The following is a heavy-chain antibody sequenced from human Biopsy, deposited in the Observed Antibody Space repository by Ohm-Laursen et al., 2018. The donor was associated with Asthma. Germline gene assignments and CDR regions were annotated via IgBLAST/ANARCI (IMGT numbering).Heavy chain of an antibody. Sequence: SVKVSCKASGGTFSTFTITWVRQAPGQALEWMGGILPILGTSNYARKFQGRVTITADESTRTAYMELSSLRSEDTAVYYCATPPVGSISYFDSWGQGTLVTVSS. V-gene: IGHV1-69*13. CDR3: ATPPVGSISYFDS. CDR2: ILPILGTS. CDR1: GGTFSTFT. J-gene: IGHJ4*02. D-gene: IGHD1-26*01.